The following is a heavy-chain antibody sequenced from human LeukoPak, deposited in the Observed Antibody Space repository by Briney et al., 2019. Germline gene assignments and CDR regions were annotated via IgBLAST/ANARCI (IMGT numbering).Heavy chain of an antibody. CDR2: ISGSGGST. CDR1: GFTFSSYA. Sequence: GGSLRLSCAASGFTFSSYAMSWVRQAPGKGLEWVSAISGSGGSTYYADYVKGRFTISRDNSKNTLYLQMNSLRAEDTAVYYCAKGNAENWNYEWSRRPDGFDAFDIWGQGTMVTVSS. J-gene: IGHJ3*02. CDR3: AKGNAENWNYEWSRRPDGFDAFDI. V-gene: IGHV3-23*01. D-gene: IGHD1-7*01.